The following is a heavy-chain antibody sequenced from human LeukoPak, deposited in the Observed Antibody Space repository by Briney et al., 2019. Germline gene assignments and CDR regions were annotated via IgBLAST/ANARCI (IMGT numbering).Heavy chain of an antibody. CDR1: GYTLTELS. V-gene: IGHV1-24*01. CDR2: FDPEDGEI. D-gene: IGHD5-12*01. CDR3: ARGSQGQYSGYVFGF. Sequence: ASVKVSCKVSGYTLTELSMHWVRQAPGKGLEWMGGFDPEDGEIIYAQKFQGRVTVTRDTSINTVYMELNSLRSEDTAVYFCARGSQGQYSGYVFGFWGQGTLVTVSS. J-gene: IGHJ4*02.